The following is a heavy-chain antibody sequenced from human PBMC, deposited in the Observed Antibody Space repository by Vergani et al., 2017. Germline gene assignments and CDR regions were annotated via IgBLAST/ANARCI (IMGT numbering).Heavy chain of an antibody. CDR3: ARRTTMVRGVLEIARYYFDY. CDR2: LLYSGST. D-gene: IGHD3-10*01. V-gene: IGHV4-39*01. Sequence: QLQLPESGPGLVKPSETLSLTCSVSGVSIRTTSYYWGWIRQSPGKGLEWIGSLLYSGSTYYNPSLKSRVTISVDTSKNQFSLKLSSVTAADTAVYYCARRTTMVRGVLEIARYYFDYWGQGTLVTVSS. J-gene: IGHJ4*02. CDR1: GVSIRTTSYY.